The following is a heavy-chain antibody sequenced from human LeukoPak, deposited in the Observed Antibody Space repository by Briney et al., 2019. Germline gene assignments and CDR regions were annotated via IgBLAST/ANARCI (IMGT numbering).Heavy chain of an antibody. D-gene: IGHD6-19*01. J-gene: IGHJ4*02. CDR2: IYTSGST. V-gene: IGHV4-61*02. CDR3: ARDNAQTGWSTDY. Sequence: SETLSLTCTVSGGSISSSSYYWSWIRQPAGKGLEWIGRIYTSGSTNYNPSLKSRVTISVDTSKNQFSLKLSSVTAADTAVYYCARDNAQTGWSTDYWGQGTLVTVSS. CDR1: GGSISSSSYY.